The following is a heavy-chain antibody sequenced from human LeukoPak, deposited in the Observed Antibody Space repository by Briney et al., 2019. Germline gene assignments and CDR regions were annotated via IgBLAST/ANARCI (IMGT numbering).Heavy chain of an antibody. Sequence: SETLSLTCTVSGGSISSYYWSWIRQPPGKGLEWIGYIYYSGSTNYNPSLKSRVTISVDTSKNQFSLKLSSVTAADTAVYYCATATYYDFWSGYYTDAFDIWGQGTMVTVSS. V-gene: IGHV4-59*08. CDR3: ATATYYDFWSGYYTDAFDI. CDR2: IYYSGST. CDR1: GGSISSYY. J-gene: IGHJ3*02. D-gene: IGHD3-3*01.